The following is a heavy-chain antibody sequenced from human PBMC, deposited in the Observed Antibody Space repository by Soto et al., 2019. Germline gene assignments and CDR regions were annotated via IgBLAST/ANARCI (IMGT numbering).Heavy chain of an antibody. J-gene: IGHJ4*02. CDR2: IHYSGTT. Sequence: AEPLSIACTFSGTSISSDYWSWIRQPPGEGRGWIANIHYSGTTNYKPSLASRVTLSVDTDKNKFSLKMTSVTAADRAMYFCARYNSYAIDYWGRGTLVTVS. CDR3: ARYNSYAIDY. V-gene: IGHV4-59*01. D-gene: IGHD2-8*01. CDR1: GTSISSDY.